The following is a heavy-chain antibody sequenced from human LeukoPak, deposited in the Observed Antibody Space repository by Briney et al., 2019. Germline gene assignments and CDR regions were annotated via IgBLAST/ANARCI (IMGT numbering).Heavy chain of an antibody. J-gene: IGHJ4*02. Sequence: GGSLRLSCAASGFTFSTYGMNWVRQAPGKGLEWVSGISPSGGITYYTDSVKGRFTISRDNSKHTVSLQMNSLRAEDTAVYYCSSGDYYFRLYWGQGTLVTVSS. CDR2: ISPSGGIT. CDR1: GFTFSTYG. CDR3: SSGDYYFRLY. V-gene: IGHV3-23*01. D-gene: IGHD2-21*02.